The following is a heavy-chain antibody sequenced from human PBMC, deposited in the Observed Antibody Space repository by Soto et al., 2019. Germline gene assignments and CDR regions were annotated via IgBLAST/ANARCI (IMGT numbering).Heavy chain of an antibody. J-gene: IGHJ6*02. CDR2: IYPDDSDT. D-gene: IGHD2-15*01. CDR3: ARLARSGGSFYYYYGMDV. Sequence: GESLKISCKGSGYSFLNYWIGWVRQMPGKDLEWIGIIYPDDSDTRYSPSFQGQVTISADKSISTAYLQWSSLKASDTAMYYCARLARSGGSFYYYYGMDVWGQGTTVTVSS. V-gene: IGHV5-51*01. CDR1: GYSFLNYW.